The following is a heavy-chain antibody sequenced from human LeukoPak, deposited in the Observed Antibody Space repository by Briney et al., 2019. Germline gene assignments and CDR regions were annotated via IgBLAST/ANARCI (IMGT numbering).Heavy chain of an antibody. Sequence: SETLSLTCTVSGHSIINSYYWGWIRQPPGKGLEWIGSIYHSGSTYYNPSLKSRVTISVDTSKNQFSLKLNSVTAADTAVYYCARAVDSSGFSSFQYWGQGTLVTVPS. CDR1: GHSIINSYY. CDR3: ARAVDSSGFSSFQY. V-gene: IGHV4-38-2*02. D-gene: IGHD3-22*01. CDR2: IYHSGST. J-gene: IGHJ1*01.